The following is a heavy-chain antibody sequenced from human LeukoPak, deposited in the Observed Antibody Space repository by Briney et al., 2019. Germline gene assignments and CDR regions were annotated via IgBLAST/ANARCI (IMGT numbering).Heavy chain of an antibody. V-gene: IGHV4-34*01. CDR2: INHSGST. D-gene: IGHD3-22*01. CDR3: ARVGDSSGYDAFDI. J-gene: IGHJ3*02. Sequence: EPSETLSLTCAVYGGSFSGYYWSWIRQPPGKGLEWIGEINHSGSTNYNPSLKSRVTISVDTSKNQFSLKLSSVTAADTAVYYCARVGDSSGYDAFDIWGQGTMVTVSS. CDR1: GGSFSGYY.